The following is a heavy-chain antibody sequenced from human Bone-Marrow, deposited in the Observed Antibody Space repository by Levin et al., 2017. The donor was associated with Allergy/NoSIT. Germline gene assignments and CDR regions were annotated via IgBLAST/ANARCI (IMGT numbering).Heavy chain of an antibody. J-gene: IGHJ4*02. D-gene: IGHD3-9*01. CDR3: ARVYYDILTGYPAIDY. CDR2: ISAYNGNT. V-gene: IGHV1-18*01. CDR1: GYTFTSYG. Sequence: ASVKVSCKASGYTFTSYGISWVRQAPGQGLEWMGWISAYNGNTNYAQKLQGRVTMTTDTSTSTAYMELRSLRSDDTAVYYCARVYYDILTGYPAIDYWGQGTLVTVSS.